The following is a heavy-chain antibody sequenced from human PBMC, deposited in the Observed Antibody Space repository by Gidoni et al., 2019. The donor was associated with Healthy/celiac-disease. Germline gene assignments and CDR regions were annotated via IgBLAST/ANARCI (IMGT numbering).Heavy chain of an antibody. V-gene: IGHV4-31*03. J-gene: IGHJ4*02. CDR1: GGSISSGGYS. CDR2: IYSSGST. Sequence: QVQLQESGPGLVKPSQTLSLTCTVSGGSISSGGYSWSWIRQHPGKGLEWIGYIYSSGSTYYNPSIKSRVTIAVDTSKNQFSLKLSSVTAADTAVYYCASHQLRYFDWFYYWGQGTLVTVSS. CDR3: ASHQLRYFDWFYY. D-gene: IGHD3-9*01.